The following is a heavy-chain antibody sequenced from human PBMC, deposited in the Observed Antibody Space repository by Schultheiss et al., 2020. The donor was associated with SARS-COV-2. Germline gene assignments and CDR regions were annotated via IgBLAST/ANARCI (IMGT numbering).Heavy chain of an antibody. D-gene: IGHD3-3*01. CDR2: IYYSGST. J-gene: IGHJ5*02. CDR1: GGSISSYY. Sequence: SETLSLTCTVSGGSISSYYWSWIRQPPGKGLEWIGYIYYSGSTNYNPSLKSRVTISVDTSKNQFSLKLSSVTAADTAVYYCARTDSKGLDPWGQGTLVTVSS. V-gene: IGHV4-59*01. CDR3: ARTDSKGLDP.